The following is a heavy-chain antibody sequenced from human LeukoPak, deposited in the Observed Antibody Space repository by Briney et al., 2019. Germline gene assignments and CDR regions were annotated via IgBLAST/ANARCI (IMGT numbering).Heavy chain of an antibody. Sequence: PGGSLRLSCAASGFTFSSYAMSWVRQAPGKGLEWVSAISGSGGSTYYADSVKGRFTISRDNSKNTLYLQINSLRAEDTAVYYCARHDYDFWSAKGYWGQGTLVTVSS. CDR2: ISGSGGST. J-gene: IGHJ4*02. D-gene: IGHD3-3*01. CDR3: ARHDYDFWSAKGY. V-gene: IGHV3-23*01. CDR1: GFTFSSYA.